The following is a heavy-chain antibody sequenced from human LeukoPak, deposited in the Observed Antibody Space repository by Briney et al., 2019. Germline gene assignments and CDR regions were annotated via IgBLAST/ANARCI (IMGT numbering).Heavy chain of an antibody. CDR3: AKDPGIAVAGSPFDP. CDR1: GFTFSSYA. J-gene: IGHJ5*02. Sequence: GGSLRLSCAASGFTFSSYAMTWVRQAPGKGLEWVSSTSGSGDSTYYADSVKGRFTISRDNSRNTLYLQMNSLRAEDTAVYYCAKDPGIAVAGSPFDPWGQGTLVTVSS. V-gene: IGHV3-23*01. CDR2: TSGSGDST. D-gene: IGHD6-19*01.